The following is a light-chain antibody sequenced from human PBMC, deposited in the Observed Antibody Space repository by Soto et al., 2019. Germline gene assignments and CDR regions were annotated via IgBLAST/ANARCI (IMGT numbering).Light chain of an antibody. CDR3: QQYGSTPPT. Sequence: EIVLTQSPGTLSLTAGERATLSCRASESVSNNYLAWYQRKPGQAPRLLIYGASYRAPDIPYRFSGSRSGTDFTLTIASLEAEDFAVYMCQQYGSTPPTFGLGTKVEI. V-gene: IGKV3-20*01. CDR2: GAS. J-gene: IGKJ3*01. CDR1: ESVSNNY.